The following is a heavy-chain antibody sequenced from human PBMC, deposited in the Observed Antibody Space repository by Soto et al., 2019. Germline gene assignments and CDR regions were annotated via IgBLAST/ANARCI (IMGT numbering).Heavy chain of an antibody. CDR2: ISYSGNT. CDR1: GGSISSNNYF. V-gene: IGHV4-39*01. CDR3: ARHADLYYFDY. J-gene: IGHJ4*02. Sequence: QLQLQESGPGLVKPSETLSLTCTVSGGSISSNNYFWGWIRQPPGKGLEWIGTISYSGNTYYDPSLQSRVTISVDTSKNQFSLKLSSVTAADTAVYYCARHADLYYFDYWGQGTLVTVSS.